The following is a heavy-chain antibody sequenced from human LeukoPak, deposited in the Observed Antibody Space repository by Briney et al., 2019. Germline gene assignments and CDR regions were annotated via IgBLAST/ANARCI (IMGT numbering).Heavy chain of an antibody. V-gene: IGHV1-46*01. CDR1: GYTFTSNY. CDR2: IYPRDGST. J-gene: IGHJ4*02. CDR3: ARDQEGFDY. Sequence: GASVKVSCKASGYTFTSNYIHWVRQAPGQGLEWMGMIYPRDGSTSYAQKFQGRVTVTRDTSTSTVHMELSGLRSEDTAVYHCARDQEGFDYWGQGTLVTVPS.